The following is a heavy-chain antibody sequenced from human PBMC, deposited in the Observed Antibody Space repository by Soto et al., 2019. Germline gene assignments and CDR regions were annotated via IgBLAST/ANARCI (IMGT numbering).Heavy chain of an antibody. Sequence: GASVKVSCRASGYTFTSYAMHWVRQAPGQRLEWMGWINAGNGNTKYSQKFQGRVTITRDTSASTAYMELSSLRSEDTAVYYCAREYRYCSSTSCHYYGMDVWGQGTTVTVSS. V-gene: IGHV1-3*01. J-gene: IGHJ6*02. CDR1: GYTFTSYA. CDR3: AREYRYCSSTSCHYYGMDV. D-gene: IGHD2-2*01. CDR2: INAGNGNT.